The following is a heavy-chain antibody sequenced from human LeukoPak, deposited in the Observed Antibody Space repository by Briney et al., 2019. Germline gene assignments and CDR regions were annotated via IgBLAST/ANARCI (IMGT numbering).Heavy chain of an antibody. CDR1: GFTVSSNY. CDR3: AKALGYRCSGFDY. CDR2: IYSGGST. J-gene: IGHJ4*01. V-gene: IGHV3-53*01. Sequence: GGSLRLSCAASGFTVSSNYMSWVRQAPGKGLEWVSVIYSGGSTYYADSVKGRFTISRDNSKNTLYLQMNSLRAEDTAVYYCAKALGYRCSGFDYWGQGTLVTVS. D-gene: IGHD5-12*01.